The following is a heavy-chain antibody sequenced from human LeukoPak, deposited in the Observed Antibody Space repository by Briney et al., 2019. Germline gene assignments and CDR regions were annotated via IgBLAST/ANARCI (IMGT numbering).Heavy chain of an antibody. Sequence: ASVKVSCKASGYTLTGYYMHWVRQAPGHGLEWMGGINPNSVGTNYAQKFQGRVTMTRDTSISTAYMELSRLRSDDTAVYYCVILNSSSRPFDYWGQGTLVTVSS. V-gene: IGHV1-2*02. D-gene: IGHD6-13*01. CDR3: VILNSSSRPFDY. J-gene: IGHJ4*02. CDR1: GYTLTGYY. CDR2: INPNSVGT.